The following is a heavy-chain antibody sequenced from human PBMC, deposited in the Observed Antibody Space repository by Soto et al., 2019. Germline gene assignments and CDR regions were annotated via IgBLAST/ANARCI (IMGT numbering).Heavy chain of an antibody. J-gene: IGHJ5*02. D-gene: IGHD2-21*02. Sequence: LSLTCTVSGASIKSTDYYWSWIRQAPGKGLEWIGYVYYTGSTYYNPSLMSRLTISVDTSKNQFSLKLTSVTAAETAVYYCVRTAREGAVAPHWFDRWGQGTQVTVSS. V-gene: IGHV4-30-4*01. CDR2: VYYTGST. CDR1: GASIKSTDYY. CDR3: VRTAREGAVAPHWFDR.